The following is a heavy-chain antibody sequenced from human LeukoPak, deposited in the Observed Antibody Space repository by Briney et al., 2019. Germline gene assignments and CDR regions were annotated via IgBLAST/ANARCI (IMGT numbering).Heavy chain of an antibody. CDR1: GYTFTTYG. CDR2: ISPYNSNT. D-gene: IGHD6-19*01. V-gene: IGHV1-18*01. Sequence: ASVKVSCKSSGYTFTTYGISWMRQAPGQSLEWMGWISPYNSNTKYAQKLQGRVTMTTDTSTNTAYMEVRSLRSDDTAVYYCAREAPVAAGSDAFDIWGQGTMVSVSS. J-gene: IGHJ3*02. CDR3: AREAPVAAGSDAFDI.